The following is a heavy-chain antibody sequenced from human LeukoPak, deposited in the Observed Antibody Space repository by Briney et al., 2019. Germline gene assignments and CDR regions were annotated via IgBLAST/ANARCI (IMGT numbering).Heavy chain of an antibody. D-gene: IGHD5-18*01. CDR2: ISYDGSNK. Sequence: GGSLRLSCAASGFTFSSYAMHWVRQAPGKGLEWVAVISYDGSNKYYADSVKGRFTISRDNSKNTLYLQMNSLRAEDTAVYYCARGREDTAWSLPDYWGQGTLVTVSS. J-gene: IGHJ4*02. CDR3: ARGREDTAWSLPDY. CDR1: GFTFSSYA. V-gene: IGHV3-30-3*01.